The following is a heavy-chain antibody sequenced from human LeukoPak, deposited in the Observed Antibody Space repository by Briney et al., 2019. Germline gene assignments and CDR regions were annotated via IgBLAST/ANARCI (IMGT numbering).Heavy chain of an antibody. J-gene: IGHJ4*02. CDR3: AKDEWELRGEFDY. Sequence: SGGSLRLSCAASGFTFSNYAMSWVRQAPGKGLEWVSSINGRGGSTYYADSVKGRFTISRDNSKNTLYLQMNSLRAEDTAVYYCAKDEWELRGEFDYWGQGTLVTVSS. V-gene: IGHV3-23*01. CDR2: INGRGGST. CDR1: GFTFSNYA. D-gene: IGHD1-26*01.